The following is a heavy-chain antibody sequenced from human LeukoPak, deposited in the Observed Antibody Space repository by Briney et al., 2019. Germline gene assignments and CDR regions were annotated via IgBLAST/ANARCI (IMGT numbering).Heavy chain of an antibody. CDR2: MNPNSGNT. V-gene: IGHV1-8*02. J-gene: IGHJ4*02. D-gene: IGHD2-21*01. CDR3: TRSVRNGHIDY. CDR1: GYTFTSYD. Sequence: GASVKVSRKASGYTFTSYDINWVRQATGQGLEWMGWMNPNSGNTGYAQKFQGRVTMTRSTSISTAYMELSSLRFEDTAVYYCTRSVRNGHIDYWGQGTLVTVSS.